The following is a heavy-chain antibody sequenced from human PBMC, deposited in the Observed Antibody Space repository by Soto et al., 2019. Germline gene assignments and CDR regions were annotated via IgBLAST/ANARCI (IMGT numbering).Heavy chain of an antibody. CDR3: VAGQYFFDY. Sequence: QVQLVESGGGVVQPGRSLRLSCAASGFTFSSYGMQWVRQAPGKGLEWVAVISYDGSNKYYADSVKDRFTISRDNSKSTLDLQMNSLRADDTAVYYCVAGQYFFDYCGQGTLVTVSS. CDR2: ISYDGSNK. J-gene: IGHJ4*02. CDR1: GFTFSSYG. V-gene: IGHV3-30*03. D-gene: IGHD6-19*01.